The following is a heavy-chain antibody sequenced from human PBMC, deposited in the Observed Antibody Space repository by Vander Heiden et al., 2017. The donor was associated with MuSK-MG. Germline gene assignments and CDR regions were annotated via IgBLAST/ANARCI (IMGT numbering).Heavy chain of an antibody. Sequence: QVQLQQWGAGLLQPSATLSLTCAVYVGSFSGYYWSWICQPPGKGLEGSGEINHSGSTNYKPPRKSRVTISVDKCKNQCSLKRSSGNAADTGVYYCARGLFDYWGQGP. J-gene: IGHJ4*02. V-gene: IGHV4-34*01. CDR2: INHSGST. CDR3: ARGLFDY. CDR1: VGSFSGYY.